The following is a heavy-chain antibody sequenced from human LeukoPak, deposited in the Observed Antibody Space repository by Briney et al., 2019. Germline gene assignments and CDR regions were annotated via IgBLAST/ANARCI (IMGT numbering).Heavy chain of an antibody. J-gene: IGHJ1*01. CDR3: AGTAVAGCFQH. Sequence: ASVKVSCKASGGTFSSYAISWVRQASGQGLEWMGRIIPILGIANYAQKFQGRVTITADKSTSTAYMELSSLRSEDTAVYYCAGTAVAGCFQHWGQGTLVTVSS. V-gene: IGHV1-69*04. CDR1: GGTFSSYA. D-gene: IGHD6-19*01. CDR2: IIPILGIA.